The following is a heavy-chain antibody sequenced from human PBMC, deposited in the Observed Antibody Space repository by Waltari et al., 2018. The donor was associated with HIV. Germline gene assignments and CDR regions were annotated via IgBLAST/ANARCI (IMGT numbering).Heavy chain of an antibody. J-gene: IGHJ4*02. CDR1: GFTFSSHA. V-gene: IGHV3-30-3*01. Sequence: QVQLVESGGGVVQPGRSLRRSRAASGFTFSSHAMHWVRQAPGEVLEWLAVISDDGTNKYYADSVKDRFIIYRDNSQNTLYLQMFSLRPEDTAVYYCTRASAADLDFWGQGTLVTVSS. CDR3: TRASAADLDF. D-gene: IGHD2-2*01. CDR2: ISDDGTNK.